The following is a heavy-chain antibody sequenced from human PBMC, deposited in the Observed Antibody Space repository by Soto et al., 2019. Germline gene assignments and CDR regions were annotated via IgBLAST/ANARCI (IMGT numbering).Heavy chain of an antibody. CDR2: IYHSGST. CDR1: GGSINSRYW. CDR3: ARETPRGDILTGSYNEYFAFDI. J-gene: IGHJ3*02. D-gene: IGHD3-9*01. Sequence: PSETLSLTCAVSGGSINSRYWWSWVRQSPGKGLEWIGEIYHSGSTNYNPSLKSRLTISVDTSKNQFSLRLTSVTAADTAVYYCARETPRGDILTGSYNEYFAFDIWGQGTMVTVSS. V-gene: IGHV4-4*02.